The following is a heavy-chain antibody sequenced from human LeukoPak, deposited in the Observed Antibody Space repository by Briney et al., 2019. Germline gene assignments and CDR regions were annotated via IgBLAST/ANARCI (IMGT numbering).Heavy chain of an antibody. Sequence: SETLSLTCAVYGGSFSGYYWSWIRQPPGKELEWIGEINHSRSTNYNPSLKSRVTISVDTSKNQFSLKLSSVTAADTAVYYFARARARGYSYGFGIYYFDYWGQGTLVTVSS. CDR3: ARARARGYSYGFGIYYFDY. V-gene: IGHV4-34*01. J-gene: IGHJ4*02. CDR2: INHSRST. D-gene: IGHD5-18*01. CDR1: GGSFSGYY.